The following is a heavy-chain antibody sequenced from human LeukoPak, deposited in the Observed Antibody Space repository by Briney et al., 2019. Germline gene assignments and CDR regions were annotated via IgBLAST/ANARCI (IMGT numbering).Heavy chain of an antibody. CDR2: ISTGGRST. CDR3: ARSYPFDY. CDR1: GFTFSSYW. D-gene: IGHD1-26*01. J-gene: IGHJ4*02. Sequence: PGGSLRLSCAASGFTFSSYWIHWVRQAPGNGLVSVSRISTGGRSTNSADSVKGRFNISSENAKKRMKSQLNSVRAEDTAVYYCARSYPFDYWGQGTLVTVSS. V-gene: IGHV3-74*01.